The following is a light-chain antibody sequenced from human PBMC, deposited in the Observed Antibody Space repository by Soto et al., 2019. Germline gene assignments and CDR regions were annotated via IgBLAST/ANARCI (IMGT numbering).Light chain of an antibody. V-gene: IGKV3-20*01. CDR2: GAS. CDR1: QSVSSSY. J-gene: IGKJ1*01. CDR3: QQYGSSPLT. Sequence: EIVLTQSPGTLSLSPGERATLSCRASQSVSSSYLAWYQQKPGQAPRLLIYGASSRATGIPDRLSGSGSGTDFTLTISRLEPEDFAVYYCQQYGSSPLTFGQGTKVDI.